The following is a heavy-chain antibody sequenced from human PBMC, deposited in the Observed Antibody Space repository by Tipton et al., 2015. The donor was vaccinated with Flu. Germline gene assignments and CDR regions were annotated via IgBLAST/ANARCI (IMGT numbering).Heavy chain of an antibody. CDR2: IDHSGTT. Sequence: TLSLTCTVSGYSISSGYYWGWIRQPPGKGLEWVGSIDHSGTTYYNPSLKSRVTMSIDTSENQFSLKVTSVTAADTAVYYCAKEGSYNILTNYYNKGVDPWGQGTLVIVSS. CDR1: GYSISSGYY. V-gene: IGHV4-38-2*02. D-gene: IGHD3-9*01. J-gene: IGHJ5*02. CDR3: AKEGSYNILTNYYNKGVDP.